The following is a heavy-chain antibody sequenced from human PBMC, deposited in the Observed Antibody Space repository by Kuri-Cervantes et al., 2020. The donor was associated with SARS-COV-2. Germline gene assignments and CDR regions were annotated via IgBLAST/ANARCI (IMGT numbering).Heavy chain of an antibody. CDR1: GFTVSSNY. CDR3: ARGSYGDDVGSSLDV. V-gene: IGHV3-21*06. CDR2: ISTGSMYI. J-gene: IGHJ4*02. Sequence: GASLNISCAASGFTVSSNYMSWVRQAPGRGLEWVSSISTGSMYIYNADSMKGRFIITRDNDKSSLYLQMNSLRAEDTAVYYCARGSYGDDVGSSLDVWGQGTLVTVSS. D-gene: IGHD4-17*01.